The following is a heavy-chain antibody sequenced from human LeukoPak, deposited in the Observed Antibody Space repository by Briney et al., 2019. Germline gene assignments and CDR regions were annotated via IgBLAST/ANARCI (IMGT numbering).Heavy chain of an antibody. CDR2: ITITGSSP. CDR1: GFTFSGYA. V-gene: IGHV3-23*01. J-gene: IGHJ4*02. Sequence: GGSLRLSCAASGFTFSGYAMAWVRQAPGKGLEWVSSITITGSSPSYADSVKGRFTVSRDNSKNTLYLQMNSLQAEDTAVYFCAKSSSSWSYYFNYWGQGTLVTVSS. CDR3: AKSSSSWSYYFNY. D-gene: IGHD6-13*01.